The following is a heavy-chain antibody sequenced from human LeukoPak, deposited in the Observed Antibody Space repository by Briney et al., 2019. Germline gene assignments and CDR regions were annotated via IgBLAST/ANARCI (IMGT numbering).Heavy chain of an antibody. CDR2: INPNSGGT. D-gene: IGHD2-2*01. CDR3: ARDRSYCSSTSCHGGWFDP. J-gene: IGHJ5*02. CDR1: GYTFTGYY. V-gene: IGHV1-2*02. Sequence: GASVKVSCKASGYTFTGYYMHWLRQAPGQGLEWMGWINPNSGGTNYAQKFQGRVTMTRDTSISTAYMELSRLRSDDTAVYYCARDRSYCSSTSCHGGWFDPWGQGTLVTVSS.